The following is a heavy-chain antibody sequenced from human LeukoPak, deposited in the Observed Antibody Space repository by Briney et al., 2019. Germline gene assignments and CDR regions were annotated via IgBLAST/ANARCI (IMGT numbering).Heavy chain of an antibody. Sequence: GGSLRLSCAASGFTFSSYAMSWVRQAPGKGLEWVSAISGSGGSTYYADSVKGRFTISRDNSKNTLYLQMNSLRAEDTAVYYCANLGTEYCSSTSCLEFDYWGQGTLVTVSS. CDR3: ANLGTEYCSSTSCLEFDY. CDR1: GFTFSSYA. J-gene: IGHJ4*02. D-gene: IGHD2-2*01. CDR2: ISGSGGST. V-gene: IGHV3-23*01.